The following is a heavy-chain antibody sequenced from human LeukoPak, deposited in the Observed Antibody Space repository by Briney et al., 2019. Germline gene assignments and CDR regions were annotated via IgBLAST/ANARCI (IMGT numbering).Heavy chain of an antibody. CDR3: ARGLGYYYYYGMDV. CDR2: MNPNSGNT. J-gene: IGHJ6*02. D-gene: IGHD3-10*01. V-gene: IGHV1-8*01. CDR1: GYTFTSYD. Sequence: ASVKVSCKASGYTFTSYDINWVRQATGQGLEWMGWMNPNSGNTGYAQKFQGRVTITADKSTSTAYMELSSLRFEDTAVYYCARGLGYYYYYGMDVWGQGTTVTVSS.